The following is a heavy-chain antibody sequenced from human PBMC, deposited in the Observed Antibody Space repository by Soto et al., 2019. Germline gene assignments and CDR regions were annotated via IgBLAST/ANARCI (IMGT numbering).Heavy chain of an antibody. V-gene: IGHV4-34*01. J-gene: IGHJ5*01. D-gene: IGHD3-3*01. Sequence: SETLSLTCAVYGGSFSGHSWTWIRQSPGKGLEWIGDINHSGRVNYSPSLKSRVTISLDTSKNQFSLTLSAVTAADTAMYDCSTRAYPTNGYYRFDHWGQGTLV. CDR2: INHSGRV. CDR1: GGSFSGHS. CDR3: STRAYPTNGYYRFDH.